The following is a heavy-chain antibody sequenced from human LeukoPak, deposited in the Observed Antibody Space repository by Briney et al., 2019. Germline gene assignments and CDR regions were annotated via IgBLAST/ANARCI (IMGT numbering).Heavy chain of an antibody. V-gene: IGHV4-59*01. CDR1: GVSISSYY. CDR2: VYYSGST. Sequence: SETLSLTCTVSGVSISSYYWSWIRQPPGKGLEWIGYVYYSGSTSYNPSLKSRVTISVDTSKNQFSLKLSSVTAADAAVYYCARRPGSGTYWAFDYWGQGTLVTVSS. CDR3: ARRPGSGTYWAFDY. J-gene: IGHJ4*02. D-gene: IGHD1-26*01.